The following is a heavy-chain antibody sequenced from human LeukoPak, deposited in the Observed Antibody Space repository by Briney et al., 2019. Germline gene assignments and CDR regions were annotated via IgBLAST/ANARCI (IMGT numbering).Heavy chain of an antibody. J-gene: IGHJ6*03. D-gene: IGHD5-18*01. CDR3: ARGSELWFYYYYYYMDV. CDR2: INPNSGGT. V-gene: IGHV1-2*02. Sequence: ASVKVSCKASGYTFTGYYMHWVRQAPGEGLEWMGWINPNSGGTKYAQKFQGRVTMTRDTSINTAYMEVRRLTSDDTAVYYCARGSELWFYYYYYYMDVWGKGTTVTVSS. CDR1: GYTFTGYY.